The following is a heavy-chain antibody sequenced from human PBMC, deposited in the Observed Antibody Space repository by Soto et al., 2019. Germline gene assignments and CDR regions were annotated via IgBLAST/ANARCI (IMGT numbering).Heavy chain of an antibody. V-gene: IGHV4-30-2*01. J-gene: IGHJ4*02. Sequence: QLQLQESGSGLVKPSQTLSLTCAVSGGSISSGGYSWSWIRQPPGKGLEWIGYIYHSGSTYYNPSLKSRVNISVDRSKNQFSLKLSSVTAADTAVYYCARDGSGSYYYYFDYWGQGTLVTVSS. D-gene: IGHD3-10*01. CDR2: IYHSGST. CDR1: GGSISSGGYS. CDR3: ARDGSGSYYYYFDY.